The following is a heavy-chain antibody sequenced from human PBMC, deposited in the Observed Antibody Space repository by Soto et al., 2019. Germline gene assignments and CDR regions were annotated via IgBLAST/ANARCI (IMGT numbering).Heavy chain of an antibody. Sequence: GGSLRLSCAASGFTFSRYSMNWVRQAPGEGLEWVSYINDDSDSIYYADSVKGRFTISRDNAKNSLYLQMDSLRTEDTAVYYCARDIVAGSGWYTYDYWGQGTLVTVSS. CDR1: GFTFSRYS. J-gene: IGHJ4*02. V-gene: IGHV3-48*01. CDR2: INDDSDSI. CDR3: ARDIVAGSGWYTYDY. D-gene: IGHD6-19*01.